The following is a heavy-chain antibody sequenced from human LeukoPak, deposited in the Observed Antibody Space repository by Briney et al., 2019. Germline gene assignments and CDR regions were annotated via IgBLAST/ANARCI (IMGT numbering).Heavy chain of an antibody. CDR2: IYPGDSDT. CDR1: GYSFTSYW. J-gene: IGHJ4*02. Sequence: GESLKISCKGSGYSFTSYWIGWVRQMPGKGLEWMGTIYPGDSDTRYSPSFQGQVTISADKSISTAYLQWSSLKASDTAMYYCARRIYDFWSGYYQAGYFDYWGQGTLVTVSS. V-gene: IGHV5-51*01. D-gene: IGHD3-3*01. CDR3: ARRIYDFWSGYYQAGYFDY.